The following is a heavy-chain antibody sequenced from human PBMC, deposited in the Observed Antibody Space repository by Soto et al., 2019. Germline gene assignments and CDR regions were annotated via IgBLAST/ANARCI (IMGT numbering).Heavy chain of an antibody. D-gene: IGHD3-10*01. Sequence: GGSLRLSCAASGFTFIRYAISWVGQSPGKGLEWVSTVTGGGHTTYNADSVNGRFTISRDNSKSTLYLQMNNLRAEDTAIYYCASSSGDLDVYGMDIWGPGTTVTVSS. CDR1: GFTFIRYA. V-gene: IGHV3-23*01. CDR2: VTGGGHTT. CDR3: ASSSGDLDVYGMDI. J-gene: IGHJ6*02.